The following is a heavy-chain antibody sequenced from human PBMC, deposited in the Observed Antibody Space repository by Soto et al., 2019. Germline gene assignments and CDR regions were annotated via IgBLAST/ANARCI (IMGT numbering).Heavy chain of an antibody. D-gene: IGHD6-19*01. J-gene: IGHJ6*02. CDR2: INPNSGGT. V-gene: IGHV1-2*04. Sequence: QVQLVQSGAEVKKPGASVKVSCKASGYTFTGYYMHWVRQAPGQGLEWMGWINPNSGGTNYAQKFQGWVTMTRDRSISTAYMELSRLRSDDTAVYYCARARHSSGPYYYYYGMDVWGQGTTVTVSS. CDR3: ARARHSSGPYYYYYGMDV. CDR1: GYTFTGYY.